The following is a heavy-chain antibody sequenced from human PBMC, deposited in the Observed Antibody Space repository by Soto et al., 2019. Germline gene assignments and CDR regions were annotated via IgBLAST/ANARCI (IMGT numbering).Heavy chain of an antibody. J-gene: IGHJ6*02. V-gene: IGHV4-59*01. D-gene: IGHD3-22*01. CDR1: GGSISSYY. Sequence: QVQLQESGPGLVKPSATLSLTCTVSGGSISSYYWSWIRQPPGKGLEWIGYIYYSGSTNYNPSLKSRVTISVDTSKNQFSLKLSSVTAADTAVYYCAREGDSSDYGMDVWGQGTTVNVSS. CDR3: AREGDSSDYGMDV. CDR2: IYYSGST.